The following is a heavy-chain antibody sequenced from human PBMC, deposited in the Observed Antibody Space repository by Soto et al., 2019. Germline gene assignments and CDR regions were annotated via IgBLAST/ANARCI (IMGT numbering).Heavy chain of an antibody. Sequence: ASVKVSCKASGYTFTSYYMHWVRQAPGQGLEWMGIINPSGGSTSYAQKFQGRVTMTRDTSTSTVYMELSSLRSEDTAVYYCARYGSGDSRENYYYMDVWGKGTTVTVSS. CDR2: INPSGGST. J-gene: IGHJ6*03. V-gene: IGHV1-46*01. CDR1: GYTFTSYY. CDR3: ARYGSGDSRENYYYMDV. D-gene: IGHD3-10*01.